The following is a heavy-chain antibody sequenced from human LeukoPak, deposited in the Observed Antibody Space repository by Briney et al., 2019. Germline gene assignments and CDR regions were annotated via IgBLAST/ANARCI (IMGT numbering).Heavy chain of an antibody. CDR1: GFTFSNAW. J-gene: IGHJ4*02. CDR2: IKSKTDGGTT. Sequence: GGSLRLSCAASGFTFSNAWMSWVRQAPGKGLEWVGRIKSKTDGGTTDYAAPVKGRFTISRDDSKNTLYLQMNSLKTEDTAVYYCARDVNGSGSYYTPNNADYWGQGTLVTVSS. V-gene: IGHV3-15*01. D-gene: IGHD3-10*01. CDR3: ARDVNGSGSYYTPNNADY.